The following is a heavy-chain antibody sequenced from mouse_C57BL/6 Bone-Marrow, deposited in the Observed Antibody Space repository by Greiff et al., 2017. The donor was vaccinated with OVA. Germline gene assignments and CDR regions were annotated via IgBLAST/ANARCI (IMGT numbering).Heavy chain of an antibody. CDR1: GYTFTSYG. J-gene: IGHJ3*01. CDR3: ARKGNYGSSSAWFAY. CDR2: IYPRSGNT. V-gene: IGHV1-81*01. D-gene: IGHD1-1*01. Sequence: QVQLQQSGAELARPGASVKLSCKASGYTFTSYGISWVKQRTGQGLEWIGEIYPRSGNTYYNEKFKGKATLTADKSSSTAYMELRSLTSEDSAVYFCARKGNYGSSSAWFAYWGQGTLVTVSA.